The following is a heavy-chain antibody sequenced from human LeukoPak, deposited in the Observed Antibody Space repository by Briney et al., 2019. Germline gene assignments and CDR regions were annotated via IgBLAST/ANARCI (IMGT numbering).Heavy chain of an antibody. CDR2: ISGSGGST. D-gene: IGHD3-16*02. CDR3: AKDLGSLGSSYRYLVVFSFGY. CDR1: GFTFSSYA. V-gene: IGHV3-23*01. Sequence: HTGGSLRLSCAASGFTFSSYAMSWVRQAPGKGLEWVSAISGSGGSTYYADSVKGRFTISRDNSKNTLYLQMNSLRAEDTAVYYCAKDLGSLGSSYRYLVVFSFGYWGQGTLATVSS. J-gene: IGHJ4*02.